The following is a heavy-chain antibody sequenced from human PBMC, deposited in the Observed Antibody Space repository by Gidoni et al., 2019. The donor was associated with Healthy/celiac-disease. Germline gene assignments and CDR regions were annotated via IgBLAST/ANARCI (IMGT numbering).Heavy chain of an antibody. CDR2: IYYSGST. CDR3: ARAPSDFWSGYYGPSAFDI. J-gene: IGHJ3*02. D-gene: IGHD3-3*01. Sequence: QVQLQESGPGLVTPSPTLSLPCTVSASSISSGGYYWSWLRQHPGKGLEWIGYIYYSGSTYYNPSLKSRVTISVDTSKNQFSLKLSSVTAADTAVYYCARAPSDFWSGYYGPSAFDIWGQGTMVTVSS. V-gene: IGHV4-31*03. CDR1: ASSISSGGYY.